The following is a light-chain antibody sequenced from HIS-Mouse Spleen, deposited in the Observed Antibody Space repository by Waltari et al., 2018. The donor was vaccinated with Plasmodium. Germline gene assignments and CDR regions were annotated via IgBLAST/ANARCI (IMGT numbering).Light chain of an antibody. Sequence: SYELTQPPSVSVSPGQTARITCSGDALPKKYAYWYQQKSGQAPVLVIYEESKGPSGIPEGFYGSSSGTMATLTISGAQVEDEADYYCYSTDSSGNHRVFGGGTKLTVL. J-gene: IGLJ3*02. CDR2: EES. CDR3: YSTDSSGNHRV. CDR1: ALPKKY. V-gene: IGLV3-10*01.